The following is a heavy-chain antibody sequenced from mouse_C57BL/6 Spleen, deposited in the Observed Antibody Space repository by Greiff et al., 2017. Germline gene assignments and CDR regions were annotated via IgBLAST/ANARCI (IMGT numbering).Heavy chain of an antibody. V-gene: IGHV1-52*01. D-gene: IGHD3-3*01. CDR1: GYTFTSYW. CDR2: IDPSDSET. CDR3: ARGGTGNAMDY. J-gene: IGHJ4*01. Sequence: VQLQQPGAELVRPGSSVKLSCKASGYTFTSYWMHWVKQRPIQGLEWIGNIDPSDSETHYNQKFKDKATLTVDKSSSTAYMQLSSLTSEDSAVYYCARGGTGNAMDYWGQGTSVTVSS.